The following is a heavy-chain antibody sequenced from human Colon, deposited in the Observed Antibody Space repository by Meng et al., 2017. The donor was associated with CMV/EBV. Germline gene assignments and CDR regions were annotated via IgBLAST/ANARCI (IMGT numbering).Heavy chain of an antibody. CDR3: ARRAAGRFFDY. J-gene: IGHJ4*02. CDR2: ISTSGNTI. CDR1: GFTFSDYY. V-gene: IGHV3-11*01. D-gene: IGHD6-13*01. Sequence: GESLKISCAASGFTFSDYYMSRIRQAPGKGLEWVSYISTSGNTIFYADPVKGRFTTSRDNAKSSLYLQIDSLRAEDTAVYYCARRAAGRFFDYWGQGSLVTVSS.